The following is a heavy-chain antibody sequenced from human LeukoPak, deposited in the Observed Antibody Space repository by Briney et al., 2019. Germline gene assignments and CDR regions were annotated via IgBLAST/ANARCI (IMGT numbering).Heavy chain of an antibody. Sequence: SQTLSLTCTVSGGSISGGGYYWSWIRQHPGKGLEWIGYIYYSGSTYYNPSLKSRVTISVDTSKNQFSLKLSSVTAADTAVYYCARTEKDIVVVPAARAMWFDPWGQGTLVTVSS. J-gene: IGHJ5*02. V-gene: IGHV4-31*03. CDR1: GGSISGGGYY. D-gene: IGHD2-2*01. CDR3: ARTEKDIVVVPAARAMWFDP. CDR2: IYYSGST.